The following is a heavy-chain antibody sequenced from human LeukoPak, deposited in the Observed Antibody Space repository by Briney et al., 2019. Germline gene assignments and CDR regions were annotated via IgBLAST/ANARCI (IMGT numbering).Heavy chain of an antibody. CDR2: IAQDGSQT. V-gene: IGHV3-7*01. Sequence: GGSLRLSCAASGFTFRNFWMTWVRQAPGKGLEWVANIAQDGSQTYYVDSVKGRFTISRDNAKNSLHLHMNSLRAEDTAVYYCARGTYSFDYWGQGILVTVSS. CDR3: ARGTYSFDY. CDR1: GFTFRNFW. J-gene: IGHJ4*02.